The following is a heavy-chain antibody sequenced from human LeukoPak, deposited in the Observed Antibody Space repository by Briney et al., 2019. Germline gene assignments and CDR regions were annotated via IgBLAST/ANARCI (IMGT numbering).Heavy chain of an antibody. V-gene: IGHV3-23*01. Sequence: GGSPRLSCAASGFTFSSYAMSWVRQAPGKGLEWVSAISGSGGSTYYADSVKGRFTISRDNSKNTLYLQMNSLRAEDTAVYYCAKGKVIVVVTNFDYWGQGTLVTVSS. J-gene: IGHJ4*02. CDR2: ISGSGGST. D-gene: IGHD3-22*01. CDR1: GFTFSSYA. CDR3: AKGKVIVVVTNFDY.